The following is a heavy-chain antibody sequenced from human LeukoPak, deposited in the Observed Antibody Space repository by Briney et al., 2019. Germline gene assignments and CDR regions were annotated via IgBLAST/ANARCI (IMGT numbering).Heavy chain of an antibody. CDR1: GYTFTGYY. CDR3: ARGDYGSGSYYPLYYYGMDV. V-gene: IGHV1-2*02. J-gene: IGHJ6*02. D-gene: IGHD3-10*01. Sequence: SVKVSCKASGYTFTGYYMHWVRQAPGQGLEWMGWINPNSGCTNYAQKFQGRVTMTRDTSISTAYMELSRLRSDDTAVYYRARGDYGSGSYYPLYYYGMDVWGQGTTVPVSS. CDR2: INPNSGCT.